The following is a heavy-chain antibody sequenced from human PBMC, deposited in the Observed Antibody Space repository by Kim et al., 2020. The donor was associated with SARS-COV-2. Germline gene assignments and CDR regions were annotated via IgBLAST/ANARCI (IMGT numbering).Heavy chain of an antibody. J-gene: IGHJ4*02. D-gene: IGHD7-27*01. CDR1: GGSISSGGYY. CDR2: IYYSGST. CDR3: ARCLGSYFDY. V-gene: IGHV4-31*03. Sequence: SETLSLTCTVSGGSISSGGYYWSWIRQHPGKGLEWIGYIYYSGSTYYYNPSLKSRVTISLDTSKKQFSLKLSSVTAADTGVYYCARCLGSYFDYWGQGTL.